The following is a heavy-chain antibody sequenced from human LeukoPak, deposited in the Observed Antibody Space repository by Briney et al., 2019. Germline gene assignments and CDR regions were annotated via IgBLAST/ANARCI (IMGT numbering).Heavy chain of an antibody. Sequence: GGSLRLSCGASGFTFDDYAMYWVRQAPGKGLEWVSGISWNSGRIDYADSVKGRFTISRDNAKKSLYLQMNSLRAEDMALYYCAKSSPGYSSGWLLHWGQGTLVTVSS. J-gene: IGHJ1*01. V-gene: IGHV3-9*03. CDR2: ISWNSGRI. D-gene: IGHD6-19*01. CDR1: GFTFDDYA. CDR3: AKSSPGYSSGWLLH.